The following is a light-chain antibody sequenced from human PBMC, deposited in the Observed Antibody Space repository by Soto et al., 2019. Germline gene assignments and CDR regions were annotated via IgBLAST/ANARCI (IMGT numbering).Light chain of an antibody. CDR1: QSISNW. CDR3: QQYNTYSYT. CDR2: DAS. J-gene: IGKJ2*01. Sequence: DIQMTQSPSTLSASVGDRVTITCRASQSISNWLAWYQQRPGEAPKLLMYDASTLENWVPSRFSGSGSGTELTLTISGLRPDDFATYYCQQYNTYSYTFGQGTKLEIK. V-gene: IGKV1-5*01.